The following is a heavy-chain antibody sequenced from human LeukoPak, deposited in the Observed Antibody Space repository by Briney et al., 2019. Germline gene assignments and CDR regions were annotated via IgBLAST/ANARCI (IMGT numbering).Heavy chain of an antibody. J-gene: IGHJ4*02. CDR2: INPNSGGT. V-gene: IGHV1-2*02. D-gene: IGHD3-10*01. CDR1: GYTFTGYY. CDR3: ARDHYYGSGSYSEYYFDY. Sequence: GASVKVSCKASGYTFTGYYMHWVRQAPGQGLEWMGWINPNSGGTNYAQKFQGRVTMTRDTSISTAYMGLSRLRSDDTAVYYCARDHYYGSGSYSEYYFDYWGQGTLVTVSS.